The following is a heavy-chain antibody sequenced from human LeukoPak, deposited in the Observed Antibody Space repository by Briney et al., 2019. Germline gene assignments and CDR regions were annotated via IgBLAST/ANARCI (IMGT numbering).Heavy chain of an antibody. Sequence: SWVRQPPGKGLEWIGYIYSSGSTYYNPSLKSRVTISVETSKNQFSLKLSSVTAADTAVYYCARDASIVVVPAAVSKRMDVWAKGPRSPSPQ. V-gene: IGHV4-30-4*01. J-gene: IGHJ6*04. CDR2: IYSSGST. CDR3: ARDASIVVVPAAVSKRMDV. D-gene: IGHD2-2*01.